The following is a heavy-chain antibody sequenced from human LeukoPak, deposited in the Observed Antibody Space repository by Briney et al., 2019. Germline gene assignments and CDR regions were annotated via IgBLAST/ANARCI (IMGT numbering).Heavy chain of an antibody. CDR3: ARDRTRDCSGGSCYRHYFDY. J-gene: IGHJ4*02. D-gene: IGHD2-15*01. Sequence: GGSLRLSCAASGFTFSSYGMHWVRQAPGKGLEWVAVIWYDGSNKYHADSVRGRFTISRDNSKNTLYLLMNSLRAEDSAVYYCARDRTRDCSGGSCYRHYFDYWGQGTLVSVSS. CDR1: GFTFSSYG. CDR2: IWYDGSNK. V-gene: IGHV3-33*01.